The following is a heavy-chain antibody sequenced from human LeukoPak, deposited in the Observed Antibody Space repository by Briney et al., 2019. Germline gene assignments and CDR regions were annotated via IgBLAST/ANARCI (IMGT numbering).Heavy chain of an antibody. J-gene: IGHJ3*02. CDR3: ATVVNYYDSSGRGSGAFDI. CDR2: IYYSGGT. V-gene: IGHV4-39*01. CDR1: GGSISSSSYY. Sequence: SETLSLTCTVSGGSISSSSYYWGWIRRPPGKGLEWIGSIYYSGGTYYNPSLKSRVTISVDTSKNQFSLKLSSVTAADTAVYYCATVVNYYDSSGRGSGAFDIWGQGTMVTVSS. D-gene: IGHD3-22*01.